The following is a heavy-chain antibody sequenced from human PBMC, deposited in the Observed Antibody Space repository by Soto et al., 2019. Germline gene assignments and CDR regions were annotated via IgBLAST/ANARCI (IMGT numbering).Heavy chain of an antibody. CDR3: ARVIRGYSFGPYDY. CDR1: GGTFSNYA. Sequence: ASVKVSCKASGGTFSNYAINWVRQAPGQGLEWMGGIIPISVTSSYAQKFQGRVTITADTSTSTAYMELSSLRSEDSAVYYCARVIRGYSFGPYDYWGQGTLVTVSS. J-gene: IGHJ4*02. CDR2: IIPISVTS. D-gene: IGHD5-18*01. V-gene: IGHV1-69*06.